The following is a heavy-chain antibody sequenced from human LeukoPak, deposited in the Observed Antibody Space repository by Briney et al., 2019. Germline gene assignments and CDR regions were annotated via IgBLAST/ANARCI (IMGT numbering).Heavy chain of an antibody. CDR1: GFTFSNYG. D-gene: IGHD2-8*01. CDR2: ISSNGGST. V-gene: IGHV3-64D*09. CDR3: VKAPYCSNGVCYGSGDY. Sequence: GGSLRISCLASGFTFSNYGMHWVRQAPGKGLEYVSAISSNGGSTEYVDSVKGRFTISRDNSKNTLYLQMSSLRPEDTAVYYCVKAPYCSNGVCYGSGDYWGQGTLVTVSS. J-gene: IGHJ4*02.